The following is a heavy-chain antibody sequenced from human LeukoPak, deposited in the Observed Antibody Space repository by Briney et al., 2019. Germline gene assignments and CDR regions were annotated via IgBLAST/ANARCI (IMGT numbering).Heavy chain of an antibody. CDR3: ARVFSSWSNWFDP. V-gene: IGHV3-30*04. D-gene: IGHD6-13*01. CDR2: ISYDGSNK. J-gene: IGHJ5*02. Sequence: PGGSLRLSCAASGFTFSSYTMNWVRQAPGKGLEWVAVISYDGSNKYYADSVKGRFTISRDNSKNTLYLQMNRLRAEDTAVYYCARVFSSWSNWFDPWGQGTLVTVSS. CDR1: GFTFSSYT.